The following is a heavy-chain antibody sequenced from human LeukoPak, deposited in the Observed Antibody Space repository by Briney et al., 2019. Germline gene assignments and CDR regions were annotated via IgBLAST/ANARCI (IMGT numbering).Heavy chain of an antibody. Sequence: PSETLSLTCTVSGVSISSSNSYWGWIRQPPGKGLEWIGSIYYSGSTYYNPSLKSRVTISVDTSKNQFSLKLSSVTAADTAVYYCARDSPLYYYDSKWFDPWGQGTLVTVSS. CDR1: GVSISSSNSY. J-gene: IGHJ5*02. D-gene: IGHD3-22*01. CDR2: IYYSGST. V-gene: IGHV4-39*07. CDR3: ARDSPLYYYDSKWFDP.